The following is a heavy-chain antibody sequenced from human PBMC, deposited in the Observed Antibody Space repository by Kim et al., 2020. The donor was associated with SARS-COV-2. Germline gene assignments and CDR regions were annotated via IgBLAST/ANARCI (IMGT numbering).Heavy chain of an antibody. CDR3: ASPSATPY. Sequence: GGSLRLSCAASGFTLSGYWMHWVRQAPGGGLVWVSRLSPDENTICYADSVKGRFTISRDNARNTLYLQMKSLRIEDTGVYYCASPSATPYWAHGTLVTVS. V-gene: IGHV3-74*01. J-gene: IGHJ4*01. CDR1: GFTLSGYW. CDR2: LSPDENTI.